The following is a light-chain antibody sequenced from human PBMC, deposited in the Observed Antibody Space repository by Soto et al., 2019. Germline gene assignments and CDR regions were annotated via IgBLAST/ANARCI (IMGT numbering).Light chain of an antibody. J-gene: IGKJ1*01. CDR3: QDFDSPQWT. CDR2: SVS. Sequence: VLTQSPDTLSLSPGDRATLSCRANQRASRQYLSWYQQRPGQPPRLLIYSVSMRADGIPDRFSGSGSGSEFTLTINRLEPEDFAVYYCQDFDSPQWTFGLGTKIEN. CDR1: QRASRQY. V-gene: IGKV3-20*01.